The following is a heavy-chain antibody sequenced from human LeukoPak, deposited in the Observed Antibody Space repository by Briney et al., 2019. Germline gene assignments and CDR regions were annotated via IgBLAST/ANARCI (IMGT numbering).Heavy chain of an antibody. J-gene: IGHJ4*02. V-gene: IGHV4-59*01. CDR3: ARTDVAMGGKVYFDY. CDR1: AGSISSYY. CDR2: IYYSGST. D-gene: IGHD3-16*01. Sequence: PSPTLSLTHTLSAGSISSYYCSWIRQHPGKSLEWIGYIYYSGSTTYNPSLKSRVTISVDTSKKQFSLKLSSVTAADTALYYCARTDVAMGGKVYFDYWGQGTLVTVSS.